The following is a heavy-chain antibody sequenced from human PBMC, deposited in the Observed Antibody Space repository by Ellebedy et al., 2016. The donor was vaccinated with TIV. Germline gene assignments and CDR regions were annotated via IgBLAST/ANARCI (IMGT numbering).Heavy chain of an antibody. CDR2: IIPILGIA. J-gene: IGHJ4*02. CDR1: GGTFSSYA. V-gene: IGHV1-69*04. Sequence: AASVKVSCKASGGTFSSYAISWVRQAPGQGLEWMGRIIPILGIANYAQKFQGRVTITADKSTSTAYMELSSLTSEDTAVYYCARDGPTHYDFWSGYFMGGTLWGQGTLVTVSS. D-gene: IGHD3-3*01. CDR3: ARDGPTHYDFWSGYFMGGTL.